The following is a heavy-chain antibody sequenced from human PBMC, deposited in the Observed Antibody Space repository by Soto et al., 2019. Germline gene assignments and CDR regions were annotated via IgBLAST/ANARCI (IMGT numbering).Heavy chain of an antibody. Sequence: GASVKVSCKASGYTFTGYYMHWVRQAPGQGLEWMGWINPNSGGTNYAQKFQGWVTMTRDTSIGTAYMELSRLRSDDTAVYYCARARTMVRGAVPYYYYGMDVWGQGTTVTVSS. J-gene: IGHJ6*02. V-gene: IGHV1-2*04. CDR3: ARARTMVRGAVPYYYYGMDV. CDR1: GYTFTGYY. D-gene: IGHD3-10*01. CDR2: INPNSGGT.